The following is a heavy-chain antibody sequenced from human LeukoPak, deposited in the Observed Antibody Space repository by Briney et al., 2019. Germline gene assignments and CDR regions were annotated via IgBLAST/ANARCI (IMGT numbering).Heavy chain of an antibody. V-gene: IGHV4-59*08. CDR2: IYYSGST. CDR1: GGSISSYY. D-gene: IGHD6-13*01. CDR3: ARQRIAAADTPIDY. J-gene: IGHJ4*02. Sequence: PSETLSLTCTVSGGSISSYYWSWIRQPPGKGLEWIGYIYYSGSTNYNPSLKSRVTISVDTSKNQFSLKLSSVTAADTAVYYCARQRIAAADTPIDYWGQGTLVTVSS.